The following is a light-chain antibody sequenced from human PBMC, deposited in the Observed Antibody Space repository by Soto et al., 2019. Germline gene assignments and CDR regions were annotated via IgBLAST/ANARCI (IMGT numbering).Light chain of an antibody. J-gene: IGKJ1*01. CDR2: KAS. Sequence: IQMTQSRSTLSASVGDRVTITCRASQSISSWLAWYQQKPGKAPKLLIYKASSLESGVPSRFSGSGSGTEFTLTISSLQPDDFATYYCQHHGAFGQGTKVEIK. V-gene: IGKV1-5*03. CDR1: QSISSW. CDR3: QHHGA.